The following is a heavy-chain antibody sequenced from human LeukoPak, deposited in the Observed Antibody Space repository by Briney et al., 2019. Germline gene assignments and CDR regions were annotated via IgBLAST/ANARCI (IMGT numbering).Heavy chain of an antibody. CDR2: ISTGNGNT. CDR3: ATANNWNYALGY. CDR1: GYTFIDYY. V-gene: IGHV1-18*04. Sequence: ASVKVSCKASGYTFIDYYMHWVRQAPGQGLEWMGWISTGNGNTNSGQKFQGRVTMTTDKSTGTAHMELRSLRSDDTAMYYCATANNWNYALGYWGRGTLVTVSS. D-gene: IGHD1-7*01. J-gene: IGHJ4*02.